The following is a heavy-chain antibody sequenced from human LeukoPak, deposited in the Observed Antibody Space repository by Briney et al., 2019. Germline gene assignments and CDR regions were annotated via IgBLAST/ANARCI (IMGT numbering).Heavy chain of an antibody. CDR3: ARETPDSSGWD. D-gene: IGHD6-19*01. Sequence: GGSLRLSCAASGFTFSSYGMSWVRQAPGKGLEWVSGINWNGGSTGYADSVKGRFTISRDNAKNSLYLQMNSLRAEDTALYYCARETPDSSGWDWGQGTLVTVSS. CDR2: INWNGGST. J-gene: IGHJ4*02. V-gene: IGHV3-20*04. CDR1: GFTFSSYG.